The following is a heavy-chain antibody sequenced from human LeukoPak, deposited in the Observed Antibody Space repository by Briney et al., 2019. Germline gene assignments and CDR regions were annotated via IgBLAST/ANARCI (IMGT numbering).Heavy chain of an antibody. D-gene: IGHD6-13*01. CDR2: IYYSGST. Sequence: SETLSLTCTVSGGSISSGGYYWSWIRQHPGKGLEWIGYIYYSGSTYYNPSLKSRVTISVDTSKNQFSLKLSSVTAADTAVYYCARGPLDRVAAGTSAHYWGQGTLVTVSS. J-gene: IGHJ4*02. CDR1: GGSISSGGYY. CDR3: ARGPLDRVAAGTSAHY. V-gene: IGHV4-31*03.